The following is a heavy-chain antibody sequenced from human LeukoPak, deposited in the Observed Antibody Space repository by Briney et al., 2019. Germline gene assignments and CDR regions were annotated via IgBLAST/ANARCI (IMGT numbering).Heavy chain of an antibody. Sequence: AGGSLRLSCAASGFTFSSYAMSWVRQAPGKGLEWVSAISGSGGSTYYADSVKGRFTISRDNSKNTLYLQMNSLRAEDTAVYYCAKDRVYGSGSYFFGYYYYGMDVWGQGTTVTVSS. D-gene: IGHD3-10*01. CDR1: GFTFSSYA. CDR2: ISGSGGST. V-gene: IGHV3-23*01. CDR3: AKDRVYGSGSYFFGYYYYGMDV. J-gene: IGHJ6*02.